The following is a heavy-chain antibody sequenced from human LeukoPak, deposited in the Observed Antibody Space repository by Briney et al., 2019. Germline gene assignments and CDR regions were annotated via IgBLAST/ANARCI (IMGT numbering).Heavy chain of an antibody. CDR1: GFTFSSYA. CDR3: ARVSYCTNGVCYPPYYMDV. V-gene: IGHV3-64*01. J-gene: IGHJ6*03. Sequence: PGGSLRLSCAASGFTFSSYAMHWVRQAPGKGLEYVSAISSNGGSTYYANSVKGRFTISRDNSKNTLYLQMGSLRAEDMAVYYCARVSYCTNGVCYPPYYMDVWGKGTTVTVSS. D-gene: IGHD2-8*01. CDR2: ISSNGGST.